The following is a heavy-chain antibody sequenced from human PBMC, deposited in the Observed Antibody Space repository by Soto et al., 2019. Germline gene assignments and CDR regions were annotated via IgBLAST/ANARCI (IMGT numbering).Heavy chain of an antibody. CDR3: ARDLPYCGGDCYGMDV. J-gene: IGHJ6*02. V-gene: IGHV4-31*03. D-gene: IGHD2-21*01. CDR1: GGSINSSSYY. Sequence: QVQLQESGPGLVKPSQTLSLTCTVSGGSINSSSYYWSWIRQHPGKGLEWIGYIYYSGSTYYNPSLKSRVTTSVNTPKNQFSLKLSSVTAADTAVYYCARDLPYCGGDCYGMDVWGQGTTVTVSS. CDR2: IYYSGST.